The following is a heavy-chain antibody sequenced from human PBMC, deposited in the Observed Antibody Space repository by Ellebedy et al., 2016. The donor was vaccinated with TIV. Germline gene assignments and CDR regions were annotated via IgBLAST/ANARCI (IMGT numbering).Heavy chain of an antibody. CDR3: AKDLFYDSFGPFDY. V-gene: IGHV3-23*01. J-gene: IGHJ4*02. CDR2: ISGSGGST. D-gene: IGHD3-22*01. CDR1: GFTFSNYA. Sequence: GESLKISCAASGFTFSNYAMSWVRQAPGKGLQWVAGISGSGGSTYYAESVKGRFTISRDTSKNTVNLQMNRLRVEDTAIYYCAKDLFYDSFGPFDYWGQGTLVTVSS.